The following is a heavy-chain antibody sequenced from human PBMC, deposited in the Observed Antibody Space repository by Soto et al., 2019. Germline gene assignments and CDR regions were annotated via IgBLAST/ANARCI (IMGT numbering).Heavy chain of an antibody. CDR3: ARCELYYYYYMDV. D-gene: IGHD1-7*01. CDR1: GFTFSSYW. V-gene: IGHV3-74*01. Sequence: PVGSLRHSCAAAGFTFSSYWMRWVLQAPGKGLVWVSRINSDGSSTSYADSVKGRFTISRDNAKNTLYLQMNSLRAEDTAVYYCARCELYYYYYMDVWGKGTTVTVSS. CDR2: INSDGSST. J-gene: IGHJ6*03.